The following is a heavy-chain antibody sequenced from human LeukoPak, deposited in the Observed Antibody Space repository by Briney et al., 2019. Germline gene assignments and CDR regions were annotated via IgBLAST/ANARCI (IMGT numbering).Heavy chain of an antibody. J-gene: IGHJ5*02. CDR2: IYTSGST. V-gene: IGHV4-61*09. Sequence: PSQTLSLTCTVAGGSISSGGYDWSWIRQPAGKGLEWIGHIYTSGSTNYNPSFKSRVTISVDTSKNQFSLKLSSATAADPAVYYCARGGYDFWSGYPTWFDPWGQGTLVTVSS. D-gene: IGHD3-3*01. CDR3: ARGGYDFWSGYPTWFDP. CDR1: GGSISSGGYD.